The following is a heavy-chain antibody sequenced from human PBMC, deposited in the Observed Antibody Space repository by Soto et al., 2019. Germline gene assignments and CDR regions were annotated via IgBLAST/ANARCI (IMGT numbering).Heavy chain of an antibody. J-gene: IGHJ4*02. V-gene: IGHV3-23*01. D-gene: IGHD3-22*01. CDR3: AKVFYYYDSSGYYYFDY. CDR2: ISGSGSTI. Sequence: GGSLRLSCAASGFTFSSYAVSWVRQAPGKGPEWISSISGSGSTIYYADSVKGRFAISRDNSKNTLYLQMSSLRAEDTAVYYCAKVFYYYDSSGYYYFDYWGQGTLVTVSS. CDR1: GFTFSSYA.